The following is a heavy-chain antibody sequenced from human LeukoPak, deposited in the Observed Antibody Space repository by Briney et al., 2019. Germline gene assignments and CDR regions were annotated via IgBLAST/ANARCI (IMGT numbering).Heavy chain of an antibody. Sequence: LTGGSLRLSCAASGFTFSSYAMSWVRQAPGKGLEWVSAIPAGGGSTYYADSVKGRFTISRDNSKNTLYLRMNSLRAEDTAVYYCAKHPYSGSWYYFDYWGQGTLVTVAS. CDR3: AKHPYSGSWYYFDY. CDR1: GFTFSSYA. D-gene: IGHD6-13*01. J-gene: IGHJ4*02. CDR2: IPAGGGST. V-gene: IGHV3-23*01.